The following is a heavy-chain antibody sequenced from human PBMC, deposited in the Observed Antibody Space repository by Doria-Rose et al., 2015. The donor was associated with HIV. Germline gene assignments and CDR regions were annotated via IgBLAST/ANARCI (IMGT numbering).Heavy chain of an antibody. J-gene: IGHJ6*03. Sequence: GGLVKPGGSLRLSCTAPGFIFSNAWMNWVRQAPGKGLEWVGRIKSVTDGGTTDYAAPVKGRFIISRDNSENKLYLQMNSLKTEDTAVYYCTTGFCSGGSCYYYYYMDVWGKGTTVTVSS. D-gene: IGHD2-15*01. CDR1: GFIFSNAW. CDR2: IKSVTDGGTT. CDR3: TTGFCSGGSCYYYYYMDV. V-gene: IGHV3-15*07.